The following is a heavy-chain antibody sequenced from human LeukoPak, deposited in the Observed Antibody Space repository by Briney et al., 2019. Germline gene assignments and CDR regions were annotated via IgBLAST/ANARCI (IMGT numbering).Heavy chain of an antibody. CDR3: ARDTHCSSTSCYNAFDI. V-gene: IGHV3-21*01. J-gene: IGHJ3*02. CDR2: ISSSSTYI. CDR1: GFTFSSYS. Sequence: GGSLRLSCAASGFTFSSYSMNWVRQAPGKGLEWVSSISSSSTYIYYADSLKGRFTVSRDNAKNSLSLQMNGLRAEDTAVYYCARDTHCSSTSCYNAFDIWGQRTMVTVSS. D-gene: IGHD2-2*02.